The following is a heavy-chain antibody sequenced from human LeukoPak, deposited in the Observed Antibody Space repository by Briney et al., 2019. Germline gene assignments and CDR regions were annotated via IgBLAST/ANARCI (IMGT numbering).Heavy chain of an antibody. CDR2: IGAGGSKT. CDR3: AKGIKGSYCNGDCYLTYYYYGLDV. Sequence: TGGSLRLSCAASGFTFSSFAMSWVRQAPGKGLEWVSIIGAGGSKTYYADSVKGRFTISRDNSKNTLYLQMNSLRAEDTAVYYCAKGIKGSYCNGDCYLTYYYYGLDVWGQGTTVTVSS. CDR1: GFTFSSFA. V-gene: IGHV3-23*01. D-gene: IGHD2-21*02. J-gene: IGHJ6*02.